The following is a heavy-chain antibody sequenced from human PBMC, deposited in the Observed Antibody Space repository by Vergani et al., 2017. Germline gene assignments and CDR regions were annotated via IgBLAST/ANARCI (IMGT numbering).Heavy chain of an antibody. J-gene: IGHJ4*02. CDR3: AKTTGTTYSSGWYDY. Sequence: EVQLVESGGGLVQPGRSLRLSCAASGLTFDDYAMHWVRQAPGKGLEWVSGISWNSGSIGYADSVKGRFTISRDNAKNSLYLQMNSLRAEDTALYYCAKTTGTTYSSGWYDYWGQGTLVTVSS. D-gene: IGHD6-19*01. CDR2: ISWNSGSI. V-gene: IGHV3-9*01. CDR1: GLTFDDYA.